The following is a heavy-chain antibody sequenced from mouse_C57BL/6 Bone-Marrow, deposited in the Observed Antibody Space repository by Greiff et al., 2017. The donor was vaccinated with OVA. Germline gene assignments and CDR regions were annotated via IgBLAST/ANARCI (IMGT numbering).Heavy chain of an antibody. Sequence: DVHLVESGGDLVKPGGSLKLSCAASGFTFSSYGMSWVRQTPDKRLEWVATISSGGSYTYYPDSVKGRFTISRDNAKNTLYLQMSSLKSEDTAMYYCARRRGMDYWGQGTSVTVSS. CDR2: ISSGGSYT. J-gene: IGHJ4*01. V-gene: IGHV5-6*02. CDR3: ARRRGMDY. CDR1: GFTFSSYG.